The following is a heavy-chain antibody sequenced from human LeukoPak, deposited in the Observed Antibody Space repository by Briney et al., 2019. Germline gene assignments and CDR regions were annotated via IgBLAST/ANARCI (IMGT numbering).Heavy chain of an antibody. CDR2: ISGNGQNT. CDR3: AKRIVVSGMGFDY. Sequence: GGSLRLSCAASGFTFSSYAMTWVRQAPGKGLEWVSGISGNGQNTYYADSVKGRFTISRDNSKNTLYLQMNNMRAEDTAVYYCAKRIVVSGMGFDYWGQGTLVTVSS. CDR1: GFTFSSYA. J-gene: IGHJ4*02. D-gene: IGHD3-22*01. V-gene: IGHV3-23*01.